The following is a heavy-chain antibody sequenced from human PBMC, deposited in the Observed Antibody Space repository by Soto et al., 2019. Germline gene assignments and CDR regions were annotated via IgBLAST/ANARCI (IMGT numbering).Heavy chain of an antibody. CDR2: ISAYNGNT. CDR3: ARDRPAADIYYYYYGMDV. Sequence: ASVKVSCKASGYTFTSYGISLVRQAPGQGXEWMGWISAYNGNTNYAQKLQGRVTMTTDTSTSTAYMELRSLRSDDTAVYYCARDRPAADIYYYYYGMDVWGQGTTVTVSS. V-gene: IGHV1-18*01. J-gene: IGHJ6*02. D-gene: IGHD2-2*01. CDR1: GYTFTSYG.